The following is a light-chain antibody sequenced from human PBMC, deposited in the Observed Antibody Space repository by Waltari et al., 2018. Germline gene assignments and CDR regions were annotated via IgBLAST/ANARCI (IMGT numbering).Light chain of an antibody. CDR2: YAS. Sequence: EIVLTQSPDFQSVTPKEKVTITCRARQSIGRSLHRYTQKPDQSPKRLIKYASQSFSVVPSRFSGSGSGTDFTLIINSLEAEDAATYYCHQSSSVPCTFGPGTKVDI. V-gene: IGKV6-21*01. CDR1: QSIGRS. J-gene: IGKJ3*01. CDR3: HQSSSVPCT.